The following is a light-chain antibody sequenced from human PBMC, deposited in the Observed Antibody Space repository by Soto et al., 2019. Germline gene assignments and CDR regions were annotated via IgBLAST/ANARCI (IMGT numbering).Light chain of an antibody. CDR2: WAS. CDR1: QSVLYSSNNKNY. J-gene: IGKJ1*01. CDR3: QQYYSTPRLT. V-gene: IGKV4-1*01. Sequence: DIVMTQSPDSLAVSLGERATINCKSSQSVLYSSNNKNYLAWYQQKPGQPPKLLIYWASTRESGVPDRFSGSGSGTDFTLTISSLQAEDVAVYYCQQYYSTPRLTFGQGTKVEV.